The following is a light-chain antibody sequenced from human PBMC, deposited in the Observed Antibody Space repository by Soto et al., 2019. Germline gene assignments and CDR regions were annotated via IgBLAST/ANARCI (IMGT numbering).Light chain of an antibody. Sequence: QSALTQPRSVSGSPGQSVTISCTGTSSDIGTYKYVSWYQQNPGKGPKVMIYDVSKRPSGVPDRFSGSKSGDTASLTISGLQAEDEADYYCCSYAGRYSWVCGGGTKLTVL. V-gene: IGLV2-11*01. CDR3: CSYAGRYSWV. J-gene: IGLJ3*02. CDR1: SSDIGTYKY. CDR2: DVS.